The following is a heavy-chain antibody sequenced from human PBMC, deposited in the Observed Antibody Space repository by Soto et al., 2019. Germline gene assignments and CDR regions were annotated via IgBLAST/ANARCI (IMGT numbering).Heavy chain of an antibody. CDR3: ARASVVTPYNYYGMDV. J-gene: IGHJ6*02. CDR2: ISSTSNPI. V-gene: IGHV3-48*02. D-gene: IGHD2-15*01. Sequence: SGGSLRLSCAASGFSFSSYSMNWVRQAPGEGLEWVSYISSTSNPIYYADSVKGRFTISRDNAKNSLFLQMNSLRDEDTAVYYCARASVVTPYNYYGMDVWGQGTTVTVSS. CDR1: GFSFSSYS.